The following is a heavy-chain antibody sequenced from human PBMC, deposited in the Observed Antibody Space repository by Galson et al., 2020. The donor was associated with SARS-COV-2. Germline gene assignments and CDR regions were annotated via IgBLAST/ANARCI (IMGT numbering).Heavy chain of an antibody. CDR1: GFTFSSYA. D-gene: IGHD3-10*01. Sequence: GESLKISCAASGFTFSSYAMHWVRQAPGKGLEWVAVISYDGSNKYYADSVKGRFTISRDNSKNTLYLQMNSLRAEDTAVYYCASLLLWFGELADFDYWGQGTLVTVSS. CDR3: ASLLLWFGELADFDY. V-gene: IGHV3-30*04. J-gene: IGHJ4*02. CDR2: ISYDGSNK.